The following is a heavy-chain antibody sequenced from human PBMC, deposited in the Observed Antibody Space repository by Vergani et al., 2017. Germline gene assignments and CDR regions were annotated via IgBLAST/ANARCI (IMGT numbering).Heavy chain of an antibody. D-gene: IGHD3-22*01. CDR3: AKDGDYYDSSGVFDY. CDR2: ISYDGSNK. CDR1: GFTFSSYW. V-gene: IGHV3-30*18. J-gene: IGHJ4*02. Sequence: VQLVESGGGLVQPGGSLRLSCAASGFTFSSYWMSWVRQAPGKGLEWVAVISYDGSNKYYADSVKGRFTISRDNSKNTLYLQMNSLRAEDTAVYYCAKDGDYYDSSGVFDYWGQGTLVTVSS.